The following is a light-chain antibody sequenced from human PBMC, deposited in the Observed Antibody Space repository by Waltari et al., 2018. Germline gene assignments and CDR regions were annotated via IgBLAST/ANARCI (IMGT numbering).Light chain of an antibody. CDR1: QSVGGN. J-gene: IGKJ5*01. CDR2: DAS. V-gene: IGKV3-11*01. Sequence: EIVLTQSPATRSLSPGQRGTLSCRASQSVGGNLAWYQQKPGQAPRLLIYDASNRTTGIPARFSGSGSGTDFTLTISSLEPEDFAVYYCQQRRTWPSITFGQGTRLDI. CDR3: QQRRTWPSIT.